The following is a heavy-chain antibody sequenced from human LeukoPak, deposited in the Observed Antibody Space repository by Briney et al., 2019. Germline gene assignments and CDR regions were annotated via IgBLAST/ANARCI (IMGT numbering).Heavy chain of an antibody. V-gene: IGHV1-69*13. Sequence: SVKVSCKASGGTFSSYGVSWVRQAPGQGLEWMGGIVPIFRSTTCAQKFRGRVMITADESMTTAYMELSSLRSEDAAVYYCARSQRAGYNVYHFDYWGQGTLVTVSS. CDR1: GGTFSSYG. CDR2: IVPIFRST. CDR3: ARSQRAGYNVYHFDY. D-gene: IGHD5-24*01. J-gene: IGHJ4*02.